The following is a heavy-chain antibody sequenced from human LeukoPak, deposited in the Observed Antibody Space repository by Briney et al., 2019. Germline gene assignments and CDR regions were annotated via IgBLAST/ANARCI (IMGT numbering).Heavy chain of an antibody. Sequence: SCXASGFTFSPYWMHWVRQAPGKGLVWVSHMNRDGSLTHYADSVKGRFTISRDNAKNTLYLQMNSLRAEDTAVYYCARDRGSPDAFDIWGQGTMVTVSS. J-gene: IGHJ3*02. CDR1: GFTFSPYW. CDR2: MNRDGSLT. V-gene: IGHV3-74*01. D-gene: IGHD1-26*01. CDR3: ARDRGSPDAFDI.